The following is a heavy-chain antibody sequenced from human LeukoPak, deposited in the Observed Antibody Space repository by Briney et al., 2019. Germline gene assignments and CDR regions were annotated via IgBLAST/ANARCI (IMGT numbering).Heavy chain of an antibody. CDR1: GGSFSGYY. J-gene: IGHJ4*02. Sequence: PSETLSLTCAVYGGSFSGYYWSWIRQPPGKGLEWIGEINHSGSTNYNPSLKSRVTISVDTSKNQFSLKLSSVTAADTAVYYCARGGGWYYYGNYFDYWGQGTLVTVSS. V-gene: IGHV4-34*01. CDR2: INHSGST. D-gene: IGHD6-19*01. CDR3: ARGGGWYYYGNYFDY.